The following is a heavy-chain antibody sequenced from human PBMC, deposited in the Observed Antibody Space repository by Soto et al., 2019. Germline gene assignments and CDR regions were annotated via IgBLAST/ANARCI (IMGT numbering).Heavy chain of an antibody. CDR2: ISAYNGNT. D-gene: IGHD6-19*01. J-gene: IGHJ5*02. CDR1: GYTFTSYG. V-gene: IGHV1-18*01. CDR3: ATTWVGGYGSGWGGFDP. Sequence: QVQLVQSGAEVKKPGASVKVSCKASGYTFTSYGISWVRQAPGQGLEWMGWISAYNGNTNYAQKLQGRVSMTTDTSTSTAYGGVRSLGSDDTAVYYCATTWVGGYGSGWGGFDPWGQGTLVTVSS.